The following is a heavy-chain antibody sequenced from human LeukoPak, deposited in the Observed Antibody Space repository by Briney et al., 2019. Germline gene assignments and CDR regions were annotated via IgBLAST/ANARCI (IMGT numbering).Heavy chain of an antibody. V-gene: IGHV1-2*02. CDR3: ARVRYSSTWFDP. Sequence: ASVKVSCKASGYTFTGYYMRWVRQAPGQGLEWMGWINPNSGGTNYAQKFQGRVTMTRDTSISTAYMELSRLRSDDTAVYYCARVRYSSTWFDPWGQGTLVTVSS. D-gene: IGHD6-13*01. J-gene: IGHJ5*02. CDR1: GYTFTGYY. CDR2: INPNSGGT.